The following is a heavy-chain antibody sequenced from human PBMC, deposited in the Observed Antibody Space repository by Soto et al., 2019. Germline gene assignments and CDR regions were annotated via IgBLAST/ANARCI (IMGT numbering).Heavy chain of an antibody. J-gene: IGHJ4*02. CDR2: IRGGSGLT. V-gene: IGHV3-23*01. D-gene: IGHD3-10*01. CDR3: ADRGA. CDR1: VATLSSSD. Sequence: QPVGSLRLSCVCSVATLSSSDMTCVRQSPGKGLEWVSAIRGGSGLTYYADSVEGRFTISRDNSKNTLYLQMNSLGADDTAVYYCADRGAGGQGTLVTVSS.